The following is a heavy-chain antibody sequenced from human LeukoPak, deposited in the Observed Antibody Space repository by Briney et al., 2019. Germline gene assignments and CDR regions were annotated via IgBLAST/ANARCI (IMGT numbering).Heavy chain of an antibody. V-gene: IGHV4-39*01. J-gene: IGHJ5*02. D-gene: IGHD3-10*01. CDR1: GGSISSSSYY. Sequence: SEALSLTCTVSGGSISSSSYYWGWIRQPPGKGLEWIGSIYYSGSTYYNPSLKSRVTISVDTSKNQFSLKLSSVTAADTAVYYCAGATYYYGSVNWFDPWGQGTLVTVSS. CDR3: AGATYYYGSVNWFDP. CDR2: IYYSGST.